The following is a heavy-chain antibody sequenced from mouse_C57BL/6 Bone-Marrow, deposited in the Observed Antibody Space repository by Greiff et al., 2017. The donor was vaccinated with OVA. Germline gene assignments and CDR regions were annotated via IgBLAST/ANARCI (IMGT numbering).Heavy chain of an antibody. Sequence: EVKLVESGGGLVQSGRSLRLSCATSGFTFSDFYMEWVRQAPGKGLEWIAASRNKANDYTTEYSASVKGRFIVSRDTSPSILYLLMNALRAEDTAIYYCARDASYGYDYWGQGTTLTVSS. CDR3: ARDASYGYDY. J-gene: IGHJ2*01. V-gene: IGHV7-1*01. CDR1: GFTFSDFY. CDR2: SRNKANDYTT. D-gene: IGHD2-2*01.